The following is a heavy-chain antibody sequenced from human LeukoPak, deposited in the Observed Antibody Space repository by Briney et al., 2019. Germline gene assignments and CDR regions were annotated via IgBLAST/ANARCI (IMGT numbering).Heavy chain of an antibody. CDR2: ITTSGRYI. V-gene: IGHV3-21*01. J-gene: IGHJ4*02. Sequence: PGGSLRLSRSPSGLTFSGYTMNWVRHAPGKGLQWVSSITTSGRYIYYADSLKGRFTISRDNGKNSLYLQMNSLRAEDTAVYYCASPQYYFDYWGQGTLVTVSS. D-gene: IGHD5-24*01. CDR1: GLTFSGYT. CDR3: ASPQYYFDY.